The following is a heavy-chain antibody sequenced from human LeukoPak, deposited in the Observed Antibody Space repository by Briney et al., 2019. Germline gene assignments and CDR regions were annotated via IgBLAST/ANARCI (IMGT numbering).Heavy chain of an antibody. J-gene: IGHJ6*02. CDR1: GYTFTGYY. V-gene: IGHV1-2*02. Sequence: SVKVSCKASGYTFTGYYMHWVRQAPGQGLEWMGWINPNSGGTNYAQKFQGRVTMTRDTSISTAYMELSGLRSDDTAVYYCARAPWEDPLYYYYYGMDVWGQGTTVTVSS. CDR2: INPNSGGT. CDR3: ARAPWEDPLYYYYYGMDV. D-gene: IGHD1-26*01.